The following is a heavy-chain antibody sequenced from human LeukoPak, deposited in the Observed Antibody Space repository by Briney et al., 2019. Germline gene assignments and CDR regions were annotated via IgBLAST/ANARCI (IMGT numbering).Heavy chain of an antibody. D-gene: IGHD4-17*01. CDR3: TRHYGDAYWFDP. CDR1: GASISMHY. CDR2: IYYGGSP. J-gene: IGHJ5*02. Sequence: NPSQTLSLTCTVSGASISMHYWSWIRHPPGKGLEGIGYIYYGGSPSYNPSLKRRVTISVDTYKNQSSLRLSSVTAADTAVYSCTRHYGDAYWFDPWGQGTLVTVSS. V-gene: IGHV4-59*08.